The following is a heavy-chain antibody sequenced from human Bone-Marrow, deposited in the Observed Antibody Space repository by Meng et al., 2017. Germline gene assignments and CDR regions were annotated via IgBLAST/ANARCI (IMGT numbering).Heavy chain of an antibody. Sequence: QVQPQQWGAGLLEPSETLSLTCAVYGGSFSGYYWSWIRQPPGKGLEWIGEINHSGSTNYNPSLKSRVTISVDTSKNQFSLKLSSVTAADTAVYYCARGLRAARPLLFGYWGQGTLVTVSS. CDR1: GGSFSGYY. V-gene: IGHV4-34*01. D-gene: IGHD6-6*01. CDR2: INHSGST. J-gene: IGHJ4*02. CDR3: ARGLRAARPLLFGY.